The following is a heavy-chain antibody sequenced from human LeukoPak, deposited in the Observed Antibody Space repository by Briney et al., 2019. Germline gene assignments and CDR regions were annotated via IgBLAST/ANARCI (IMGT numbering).Heavy chain of an antibody. CDR3: AREYYDILTGYQMGAFDI. CDR2: ISYDGSDK. V-gene: IGHV3-30*04. D-gene: IGHD3-9*01. CDR1: GFTFSSYA. Sequence: GRSLRLSCAASGFTFSSYAVHWVRQAPGKGREGVSVISYDGSDKYYADSVKGRFTVSRDNSKNTLYLQMNSLRAEDTAVYYCAREYYDILTGYQMGAFDIWGQGTMVTVSS. J-gene: IGHJ3*02.